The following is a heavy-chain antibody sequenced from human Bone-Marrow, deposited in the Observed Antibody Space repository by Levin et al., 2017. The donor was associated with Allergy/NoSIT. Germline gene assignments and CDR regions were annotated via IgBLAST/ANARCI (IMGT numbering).Heavy chain of an antibody. CDR2: INHSGST. J-gene: IGHJ4*02. D-gene: IGHD5-24*01. CDR3: ARADVKDGYSPFDY. CDR1: GGSFSGYY. Sequence: SETLSLTCAVYGGSFSGYYWSWIRQPPGKGLEWIGEINHSGSTNYNPSLKSRVTISVDTSKNQFSLKLSSVTAADTAVYYCARADVKDGYSPFDYWGQGTLVTVSS. V-gene: IGHV4-34*01.